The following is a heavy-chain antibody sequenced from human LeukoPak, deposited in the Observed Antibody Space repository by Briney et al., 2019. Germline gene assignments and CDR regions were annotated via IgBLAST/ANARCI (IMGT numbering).Heavy chain of an antibody. V-gene: IGHV1-2*02. Sequence: GASVKVSCKASGYTLTGYYMHWVRQAPGQGLEWMGWINPNSGGTNYAQKFQGRVTMTRDTSISTAYMELSRLRSDDTAVYYCARGPNLSGYSGYEYGSYWGQGTLVTVSS. CDR2: INPNSGGT. CDR3: ARGPNLSGYSGYEYGSY. D-gene: IGHD5-12*01. J-gene: IGHJ4*02. CDR1: GYTLTGYY.